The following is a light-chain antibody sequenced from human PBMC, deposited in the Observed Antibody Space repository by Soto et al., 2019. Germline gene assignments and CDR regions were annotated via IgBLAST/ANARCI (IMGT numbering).Light chain of an antibody. CDR3: QQYNSYSGK. J-gene: IGKJ1*01. V-gene: IGKV1-5*01. CDR1: HSISSW. Sequence: DIQMTQSPSTLSASVGDRVTITCRASHSISSWLAWYQQKPGKAPKLRIYDASILDSGVPRSFSGSGSGTEFTLTISSLQPDDVANSYCQQYNSYSGKVGQGTKVEIK. CDR2: DAS.